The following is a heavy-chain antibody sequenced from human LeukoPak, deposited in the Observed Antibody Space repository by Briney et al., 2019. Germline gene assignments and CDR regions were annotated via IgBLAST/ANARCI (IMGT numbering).Heavy chain of an antibody. V-gene: IGHV4-61*02. CDR3: ARRANYYDSSGYYYYYYYMDV. D-gene: IGHD3-22*01. Sequence: SQTLSLTCTVSGGSISSGSYYWSWIRQPAGKGLEWIGRIYTSGSTNYNPSLKSRVTISVDTSKNQFSLKLSSVTAADTAMYYCARRANYYDSSGYYYYYYYMDVWGKGTTVTISS. CDR2: IYTSGST. J-gene: IGHJ6*03. CDR1: GGSISSGSYY.